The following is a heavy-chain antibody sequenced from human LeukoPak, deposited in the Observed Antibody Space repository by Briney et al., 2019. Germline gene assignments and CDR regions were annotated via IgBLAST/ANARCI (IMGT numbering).Heavy chain of an antibody. Sequence: ASVKVSCKVSGYTLTELSMHWVRQAPGQGLEWMGIINPSGGSTTYAQKFQGRVTMTSDTSTSTVYMELSSLRSDDTAVYYCARRGILTGYMFDYWGQGTLVTVSS. CDR2: INPSGGST. CDR3: ARRGILTGYMFDY. CDR1: GYTLTELS. D-gene: IGHD3-9*01. J-gene: IGHJ4*02. V-gene: IGHV1-46*03.